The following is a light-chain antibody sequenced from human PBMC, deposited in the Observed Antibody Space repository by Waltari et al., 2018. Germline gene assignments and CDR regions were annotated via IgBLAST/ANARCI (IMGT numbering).Light chain of an antibody. CDR3: QQYGSSQYT. V-gene: IGKV3-20*01. Sequence: EIVLTQSPGTLSLSPRERATLSCRASQSVSSSYLAWYQQKPGQAPRLLIYGASSRATGIPDRFSGSGSGTDFTLTISRLETEDFAVYYCQQYGSSQYTFGQGTKLEIK. CDR2: GAS. CDR1: QSVSSSY. J-gene: IGKJ2*01.